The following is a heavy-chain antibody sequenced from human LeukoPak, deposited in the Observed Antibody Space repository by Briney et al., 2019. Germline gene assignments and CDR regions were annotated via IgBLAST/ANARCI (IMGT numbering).Heavy chain of an antibody. CDR3: TVPFTIPSN. J-gene: IGHJ4*02. CDR1: FTFDSHW. Sequence: PGGSLRLSCAGFTFDSHWMHWVRKAPGKGLMWVSGISRDGSIIRYADSVKGRFTISRDNAKNTLYLQMNSLRAEDTAIYYCTVPFTIPSNWGQGALVTVSS. CDR2: ISRDGSII. D-gene: IGHD3-3*01. V-gene: IGHV3-74*01.